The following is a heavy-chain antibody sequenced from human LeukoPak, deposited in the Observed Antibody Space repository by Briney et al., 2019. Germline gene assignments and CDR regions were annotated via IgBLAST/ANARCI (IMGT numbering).Heavy chain of an antibody. CDR2: IYYSGST. CDR3: ARVRSPLTVDY. J-gene: IGHJ4*02. D-gene: IGHD1-26*01. CDR1: GGSIGGYY. V-gene: IGHV4-59*01. Sequence: SETLSLTCTVSGGSIGGYYWTWIRQPPGKGLEWIGNIYYSGSTNYSSSLKSRVTISVDTSKNQFSLKLSSVTAADTAVYYCARVRSPLTVDYWGQGTLVSVSS.